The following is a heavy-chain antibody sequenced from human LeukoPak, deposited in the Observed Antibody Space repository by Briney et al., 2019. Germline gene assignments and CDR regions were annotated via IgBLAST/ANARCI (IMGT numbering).Heavy chain of an antibody. CDR1: GFTFDDYA. Sequence: GGSLRLSCAASGFTFDDYAMHWVRQAPGKGLEWVSAISGSGGSTYYADSVKGRFTISRDNSKNTLYLQMNSLRAEDTAVYYCAKTPRYSSGWTSGDYFDYWGQGTLVTVSS. V-gene: IGHV3-23*01. D-gene: IGHD6-19*01. CDR3: AKTPRYSSGWTSGDYFDY. CDR2: ISGSGGST. J-gene: IGHJ4*02.